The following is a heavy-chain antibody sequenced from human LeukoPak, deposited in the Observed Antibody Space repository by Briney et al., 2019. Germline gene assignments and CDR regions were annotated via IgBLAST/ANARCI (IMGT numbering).Heavy chain of an antibody. CDR2: ISYDGSNK. CDR1: GFTFSSYG. Sequence: GGSLRLSCAASGFTFSSYGMLWVRQALGKGLEWVAVISYDGSNKYYADSVKGRFTISRDNSKNTLYLQMNSLRAEDTAVYYCAKDLTDYVGDYWGQGTLVTVSS. CDR3: AKDLTDYVGDY. V-gene: IGHV3-30*18. D-gene: IGHD4-23*01. J-gene: IGHJ4*02.